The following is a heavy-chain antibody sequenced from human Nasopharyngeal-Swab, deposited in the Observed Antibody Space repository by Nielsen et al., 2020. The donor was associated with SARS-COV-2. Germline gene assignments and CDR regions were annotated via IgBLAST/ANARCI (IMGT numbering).Heavy chain of an antibody. Sequence: SETLSLTCTVSGGSISTNSYYWGWVRQPPGKGLEWIGSIYYSGSTYYNPSLKSRVTISVDTSKNQFSLRLTSVTAADTAVYYCARHRVRSAAAGLDPWGQGTLVTVSS. J-gene: IGHJ5*02. V-gene: IGHV4-39*01. CDR1: GGSISTNSYY. CDR2: IYYSGST. CDR3: ARHRVRSAAAGLDP. D-gene: IGHD6-13*01.